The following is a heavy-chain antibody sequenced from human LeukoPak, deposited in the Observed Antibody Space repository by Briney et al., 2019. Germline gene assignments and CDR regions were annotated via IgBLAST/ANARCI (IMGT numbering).Heavy chain of an antibody. CDR3: ARDRRGRAVANPYYYNGMDV. D-gene: IGHD6-19*01. V-gene: IGHV1-18*01. Sequence: ASVKVSCKASGYMFTSYGLSWVRQAPGQGLEWMRCISAYNGNTRYAQKFQGRVTMTTDTSTRTAYMEMRSLRSDDTAVYYCARDRRGRAVANPYYYNGMDVWGEGTTVTVSS. CDR1: GYMFTSYG. J-gene: IGHJ6*04. CDR2: ISAYNGNT.